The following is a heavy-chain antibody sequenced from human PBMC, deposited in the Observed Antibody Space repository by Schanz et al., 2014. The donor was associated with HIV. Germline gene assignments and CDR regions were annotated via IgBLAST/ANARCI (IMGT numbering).Heavy chain of an antibody. CDR1: GFTFSSYS. V-gene: IGHV3-21*04. CDR3: AKRIIFGVVFPANFDF. J-gene: IGHJ4*02. Sequence: EEHLVESGGGLARPGGSLRLSCLASGFTFSSYSMNWVRQAPGKGLEWVSSISSSSSYIYYADSVKGRFTISRDNSKSTLYLQMNSLRAEATAVYYCAKRIIFGVVFPANFDFWGQGSLVIVSS. CDR2: ISSSSSYI. D-gene: IGHD3-3*01.